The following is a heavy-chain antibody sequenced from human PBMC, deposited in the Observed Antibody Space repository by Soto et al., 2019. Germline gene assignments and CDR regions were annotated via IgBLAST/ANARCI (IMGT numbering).Heavy chain of an antibody. CDR3: AHRLSGYSWNGGYFDY. Sequence: QITLKESGPTLVKPTQTLTLTCTFSGFSLTTSPMGVGWIRQPPGKALEWLVVIYWDGDKRYSPSLKSRLTITKDTSKNQVVLTMTNMDPVDTATYYCAHRLSGYSWNGGYFDYWGQGALVTVSS. CDR1: GFSLTTSPMG. V-gene: IGHV2-5*02. CDR2: IYWDGDK. D-gene: IGHD1-1*01. J-gene: IGHJ4*02.